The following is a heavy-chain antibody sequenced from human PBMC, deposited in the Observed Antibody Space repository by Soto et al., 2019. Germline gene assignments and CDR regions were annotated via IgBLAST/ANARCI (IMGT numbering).Heavy chain of an antibody. D-gene: IGHD6-19*01. CDR1: GFTFSTYA. CDR3: ARDPYISGWYGWVDY. V-gene: IGHV3-33*01. J-gene: IGHJ4*02. CDR2: MWYDGSIK. Sequence: QVQLVESGGGVVQPGRSLRLSCAASGFTFSTYAMHWVRQAPGKGLEWVAVMWYDGSIKYYADSVKGRFTISRDNSKNTLYLQMNSLRGVDTAVYYCARDPYISGWYGWVDYWGQGTLLTVSS.